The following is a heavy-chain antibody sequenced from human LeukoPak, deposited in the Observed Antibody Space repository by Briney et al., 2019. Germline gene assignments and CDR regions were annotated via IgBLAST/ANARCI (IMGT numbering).Heavy chain of an antibody. J-gene: IGHJ3*02. CDR3: ARKSSVVAFDI. CDR2: ISGSGGST. Sequence: PGGSLRLSCAASGFTVSSTYMSWVRQAPGKGLEWVSGISGSGGSTYYADSVKGRFTISRDNSKNTLYLQMNSLRAEDTAVYYCARKSSVVAFDIWGQGTMVTVSS. V-gene: IGHV3-23*01. CDR1: GFTVSSTY.